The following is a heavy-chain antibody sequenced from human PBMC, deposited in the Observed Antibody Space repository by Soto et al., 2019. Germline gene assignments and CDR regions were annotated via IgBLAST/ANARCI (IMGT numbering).Heavy chain of an antibody. D-gene: IGHD6-13*01. V-gene: IGHV5-51*01. J-gene: IGHJ6*04. CDR1: YSFTNYW. CDR2: IYPGDSET. Sequence: GESLKISCKGYSFTNYWIGWVRQMPGKGLEWMGIIYPGDSETRYSPSFQGQVTISADKSISTAYLQWNSLKASDTAIYYCARVPTAAATRFYYYAMDVWGKGTTVTVSS. CDR3: ARVPTAAATRFYYYAMDV.